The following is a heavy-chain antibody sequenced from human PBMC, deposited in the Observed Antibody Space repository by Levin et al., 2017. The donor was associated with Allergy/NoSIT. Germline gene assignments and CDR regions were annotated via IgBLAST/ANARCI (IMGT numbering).Heavy chain of an antibody. Sequence: GESLKISCAASGFTFSSYGMHWVRQAPGKGLEWVAVISYDGSNKYYADSVKGRFTISRDNSKNTLYLQMNSLRAEDTAVYYCAKGPGGYSSGWYGDYWGQGTLVTVSS. J-gene: IGHJ4*02. CDR1: GFTFSSYG. CDR2: ISYDGSNK. CDR3: AKGPGGYSSGWYGDY. V-gene: IGHV3-30*18. D-gene: IGHD6-19*01.